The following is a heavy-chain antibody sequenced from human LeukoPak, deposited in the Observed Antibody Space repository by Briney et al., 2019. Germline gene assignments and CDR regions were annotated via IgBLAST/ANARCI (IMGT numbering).Heavy chain of an antibody. J-gene: IGHJ4*02. CDR3: ARGAHLYNILTGYYTFFDY. D-gene: IGHD3-9*01. CDR2: IYYSGST. CDR1: GGSISSYY. Sequence: PSETLSLTCTVSGGSISSYYWSWIRQPPGKGLEWIGYIYYSGSTNYNPSLKSRVTISVDTSKNQFSLKLRSVTAADTAVYYCARGAHLYNILTGYYTFFDYWGQGTLVTVSS. V-gene: IGHV4-59*01.